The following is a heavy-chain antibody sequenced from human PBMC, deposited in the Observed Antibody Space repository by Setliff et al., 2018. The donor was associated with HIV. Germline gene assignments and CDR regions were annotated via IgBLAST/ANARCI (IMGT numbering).Heavy chain of an antibody. CDR2: IRYDESDK. CDR1: GFTFSNSG. D-gene: IGHD6-13*01. V-gene: IGHV3-30*02. Sequence: GGSLRLSCAASGFTFSNSGMHWVRQAPGKGLEWVTFIRYDESDKDYADSVKGRFTISRDNSKNALDLQMNRLRSEDTAVYYCAKNLFSSRWSPLDSWGQGTLVTVSS. CDR3: AKNLFSSRWSPLDS. J-gene: IGHJ4*02.